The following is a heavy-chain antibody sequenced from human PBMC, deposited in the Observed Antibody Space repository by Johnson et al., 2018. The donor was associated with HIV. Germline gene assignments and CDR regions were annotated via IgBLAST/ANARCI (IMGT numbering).Heavy chain of an antibody. CDR3: STDVTDTVTTYYNAFDV. CDR2: IYSGGST. V-gene: IGHV3-53*01. D-gene: IGHD4-11*01. Sequence: VQLVESGGGLIQPEGSLRLSCASSGFTVSSNYMNWVRQAPGKGLEWVSVIYSGGSTYYADSVKGRFTISRDNSKNTLYLQMNSLKTEDTAVYYCSTDVTDTVTTYYNAFDVWGQGTMVTVSS. CDR1: GFTVSSNY. J-gene: IGHJ3*01.